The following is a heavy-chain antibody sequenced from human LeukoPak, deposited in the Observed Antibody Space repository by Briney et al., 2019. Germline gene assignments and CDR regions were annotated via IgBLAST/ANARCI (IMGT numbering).Heavy chain of an antibody. V-gene: IGHV3-21*01. Sequence: GGSLRLSCAASGFTFSSYSMNWVRQAPGKGLEWVSSISSSSSYIYYADSVKGRFTISRDNAKNSLYLQMNSLRADDTAVYYCASGLETDAFDIWGQGTMVTVSS. CDR2: ISSSSSYI. CDR3: ASGLETDAFDI. CDR1: GFTFSSYS. J-gene: IGHJ3*02. D-gene: IGHD5-24*01.